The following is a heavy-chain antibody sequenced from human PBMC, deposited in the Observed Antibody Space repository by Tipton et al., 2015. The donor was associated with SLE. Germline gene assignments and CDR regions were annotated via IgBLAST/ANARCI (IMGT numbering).Heavy chain of an antibody. CDR2: INDSGGT. J-gene: IGHJ4*02. V-gene: IGHV4-34*01. CDR3: ARVYTNAFDY. D-gene: IGHD2-2*02. Sequence: TLSLTCAVYGGVLSGYQWTWFRQSPGKGLEWIGDINDSGGTYYNPSLNNRLTISIDTSKKHFSLRLTSVTTADTAVYFCARVYTNAFDYWGQGALATISS. CDR1: GGVLSGYQ.